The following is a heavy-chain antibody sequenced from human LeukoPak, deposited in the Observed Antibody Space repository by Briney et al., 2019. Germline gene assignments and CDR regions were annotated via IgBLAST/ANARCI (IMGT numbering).Heavy chain of an antibody. CDR2: INHSGST. J-gene: IGHJ4*02. Sequence: SETLSLTCTVSGGSISSYYWSWIRQPPGKGLEWIGEINHSGSTNYNPSLKSRVTISVDTSKNQFSLKLSSVTAADTAVYYCARHPMYSGSYFARFDYWGQGTLVTVSS. D-gene: IGHD1-26*01. CDR1: GGSISSYY. V-gene: IGHV4-34*01. CDR3: ARHPMYSGSYFARFDY.